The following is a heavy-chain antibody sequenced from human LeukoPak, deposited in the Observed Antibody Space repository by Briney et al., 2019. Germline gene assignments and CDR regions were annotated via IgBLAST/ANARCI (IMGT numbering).Heavy chain of an antibody. CDR1: GYTFTGYY. CDR3: ARGHRLYSSGWYPAY. D-gene: IGHD6-19*01. V-gene: IGHV1-2*02. Sequence: ASVKVSCKASGYTFTGYYMHWVRQAPGQGLEWMGWINPNSGGTNYAQKFQGRVTMTRNTSISTAYMELSSLRSEDTAVYYCARGHRLYSSGWYPAYWGQGTLVTVSS. CDR2: INPNSGGT. J-gene: IGHJ4*02.